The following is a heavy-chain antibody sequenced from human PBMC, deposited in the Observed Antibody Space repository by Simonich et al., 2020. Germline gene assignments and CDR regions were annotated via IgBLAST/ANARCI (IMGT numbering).Heavy chain of an antibody. CDR1: GYTFTGYY. J-gene: IGHJ2*01. D-gene: IGHD6-13*01. V-gene: IGHV1-2*02. CDR2: INHNSGGK. Sequence: QVQLVQSGPEVKKPGASVKVSCKASGYTFTGYYMHWVRQAPGQGLEGMGWINHNSGGKNYAKKFQGRVTMTRDTSISTAYMELSRLRSDDTAVYYCARDSYSSWYFDLWGRGTLVTVSS. CDR3: ARDSYSSWYFDL.